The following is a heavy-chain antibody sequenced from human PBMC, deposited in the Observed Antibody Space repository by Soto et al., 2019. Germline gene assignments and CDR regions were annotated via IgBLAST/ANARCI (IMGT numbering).Heavy chain of an antibody. D-gene: IGHD5-18*01. CDR2: INAGNGNT. Sequence: QVQLVQSGAEVKKPGASVKVSCKASGYTFTSYAMHWVRQAPGQRREWMGWINAGNGNTKYSQKFQGRVTITRDTSASTAYMELSRLRSEDTAVYYCARDPGYSYGYTWGQGTLVTVSS. V-gene: IGHV1-3*01. CDR1: GYTFTSYA. CDR3: ARDPGYSYGYT. J-gene: IGHJ5*02.